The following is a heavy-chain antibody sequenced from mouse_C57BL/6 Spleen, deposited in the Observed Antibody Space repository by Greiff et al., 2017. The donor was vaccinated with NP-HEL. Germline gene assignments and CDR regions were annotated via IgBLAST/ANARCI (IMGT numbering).Heavy chain of an antibody. CDR3: ATTVVATGYFDY. V-gene: IGHV1-59*01. CDR2: IDPSDSST. J-gene: IGHJ2*01. CDR1: GYTFTSYW. Sequence: VQLQQPGAELVRPGTSVKLSCKASGYTFTSYWMHWVKQRPGQGLEWIGVIDPSDSSTNYNQKFKGKATLTVDTSSSTAYMQLSGLTSEDSAVYYWATTVVATGYFDYWGQGTTLTVSS. D-gene: IGHD1-1*01.